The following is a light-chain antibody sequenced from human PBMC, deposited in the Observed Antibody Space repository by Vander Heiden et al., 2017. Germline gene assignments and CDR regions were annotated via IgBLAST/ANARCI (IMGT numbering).Light chain of an antibody. V-gene: IGKV3-11*01. CDR1: QSVSSY. CDR2: DAS. J-gene: IGKJ3*01. CDR3: QQRSNWPTA. Sequence: EMVLTRSPATLSLSPGERATLSCRASQSVSSYLAWYQQKPGQAPRLLIYDASNRATGIPARFSGSGSGTDFTLTISSREPEDFAVYYCQQRSNWPTALGQGTKVDIK.